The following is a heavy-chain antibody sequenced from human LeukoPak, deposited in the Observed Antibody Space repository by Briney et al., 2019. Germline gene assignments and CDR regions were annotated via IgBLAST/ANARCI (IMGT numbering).Heavy chain of an antibody. D-gene: IGHD3-22*01. J-gene: IGHJ1*01. V-gene: IGHV1-2*02. CDR3: ARRMNYDSRVFQH. CDR2: INPNSGGT. CDR1: GYTFTGYY. Sequence: ASVKVSCKASGYTFTGYYMHWVRQAPGQGLEWMGWINPNSGGTNYAQKFQGRVTMTSDTSISTAYMELSRLRSDDTAVYYCARRMNYDSRVFQHWGQGTLVTVSS.